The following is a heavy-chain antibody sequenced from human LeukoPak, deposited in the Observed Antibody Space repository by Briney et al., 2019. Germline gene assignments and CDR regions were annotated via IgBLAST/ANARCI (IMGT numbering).Heavy chain of an antibody. CDR3: AKGSQQLVRFGIDY. D-gene: IGHD6-13*01. Sequence: GGSLRLSCAASGFTFSSYAMSWVRQAPGKGLEWVSAISGSGGSTYYADSVKGRFTISRDNSKNTLYLQMNSLRAEDTAVYYCAKGSQQLVRFGIDYWGQGTLVTVSS. V-gene: IGHV3-23*01. CDR2: ISGSGGST. J-gene: IGHJ4*02. CDR1: GFTFSSYA.